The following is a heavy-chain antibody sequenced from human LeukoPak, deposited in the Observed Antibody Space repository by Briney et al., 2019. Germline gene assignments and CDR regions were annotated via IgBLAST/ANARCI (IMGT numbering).Heavy chain of an antibody. CDR1: GFTFSSYA. J-gene: IGHJ4*02. Sequence: EGSLRLSCAASGFTFSSYAMSWVRQAPGKGLEWVSAISGSGGSTYYADSVKGRFTISRDNSKNTLYLQMNSLRAEDTAVYYCAKHCSSTSCYFWGQGTLVTVSS. V-gene: IGHV3-23*01. CDR3: AKHCSSTSCYF. CDR2: ISGSGGST. D-gene: IGHD2-2*01.